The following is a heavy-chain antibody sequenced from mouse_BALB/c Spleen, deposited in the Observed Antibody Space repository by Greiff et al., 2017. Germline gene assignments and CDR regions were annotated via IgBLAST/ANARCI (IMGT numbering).Heavy chain of an antibody. CDR3: ARDYYGYAMDY. CDR1: GFTFSSYG. CDR2: INSNGGST. V-gene: IGHV5-6-3*01. D-gene: IGHD1-1*01. Sequence: VQLKESGGGLVQPGGSLKLSCAASGFTFSSYGMSWVRQTPDKRLELVATINSNGGSTYYPDSVKGRFTISRDNAKNTLYLQMSSLKSEDTAMYYCARDYYGYAMDYWGQGTSVTVSS. J-gene: IGHJ4*01.